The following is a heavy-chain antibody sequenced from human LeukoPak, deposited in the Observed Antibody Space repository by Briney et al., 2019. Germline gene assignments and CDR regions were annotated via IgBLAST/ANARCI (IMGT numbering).Heavy chain of an antibody. CDR2: INPSGGST. CDR1: GYSFTSYH. J-gene: IGHJ3*02. CDR3: ARVKVVGATLAFDI. V-gene: IGHV1-46*01. D-gene: IGHD1-26*01. Sequence: GASVKVSCKAPGYSFTSYHMHWVRQAPGQGLEWMGIINPSGGSTSYAQKFQARVTMTRDTSTSTVYMELSSLRSEDTAVYYCARVKVVGATLAFDIWGQGTMVTVSS.